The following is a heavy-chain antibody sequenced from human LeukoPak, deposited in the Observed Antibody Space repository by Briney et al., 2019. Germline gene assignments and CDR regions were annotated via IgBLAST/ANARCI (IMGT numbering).Heavy chain of an antibody. V-gene: IGHV3-48*03. Sequence: GGSLRLSCAASGFTFSSYEMNWVRQAPGKGLEWVSYISSSGSTIYYADSVKGRFTISRDNAKNSLYLQMNSLRAEDTAVYYCASVVVRGVHNQLDYWGQGTLVTVSS. J-gene: IGHJ4*02. CDR2: ISSSGSTI. D-gene: IGHD3-10*01. CDR3: ASVVVRGVHNQLDY. CDR1: GFTFSSYE.